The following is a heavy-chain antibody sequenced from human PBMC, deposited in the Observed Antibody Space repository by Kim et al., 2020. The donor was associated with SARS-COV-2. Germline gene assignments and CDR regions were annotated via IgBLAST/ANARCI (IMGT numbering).Heavy chain of an antibody. CDR1: GFTFNAYW. J-gene: IGHJ4*02. CDR3: ASYTDGWTANY. V-gene: IGHV3-7*03. CDR2: IKQDGSGK. Sequence: GGSLRLSCAASGFTFNAYWMTWVRQSPGKGLEWVANIKQDGSGKHYVDSVKGRFTISRDNAKNSLYLQMNSLRAEDSAIYYCASYTDGWTANYWGQGTLVTVSS. D-gene: IGHD6-19*01.